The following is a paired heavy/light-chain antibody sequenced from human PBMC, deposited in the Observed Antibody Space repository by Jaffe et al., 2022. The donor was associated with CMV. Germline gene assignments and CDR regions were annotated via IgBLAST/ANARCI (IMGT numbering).Heavy chain of an antibody. CDR1: GGSFSGYY. J-gene: IGHJ5*02. V-gene: IGHV4-34*01. D-gene: IGHD6-19*01. CDR3: ARGSTHPPYSSGWYWGPRDWFDP. CDR2: INHSGST. Sequence: QVQLQQWGAGLLKPSETLSLTCAVYGGSFSGYYWSWIRQPPGKGLEWIGEINHSGSTNYNPSLKSRVTISVDTSKNQFSLKLSSVTAADTAVYYCARGSTHPPYSSGWYWGPRDWFDPWGQGTLVTVSS.
Light chain of an antibody. J-gene: IGLJ3*02. CDR3: AIWYSSTWV. CDR1: SGINVGTYR. Sequence: QPVLTQPTSLSASPGASARFTCTLRSGINVGTYRIYWYQQKPGSLPRYLLRYKSDSDKQQGSGVPSRFSGSKDASTNAGLLLISGLQSEDEADYYCAIWYSSTWVFGGGTKLTVL. V-gene: IGLV5-39*01. CDR2: YKSDSDK.